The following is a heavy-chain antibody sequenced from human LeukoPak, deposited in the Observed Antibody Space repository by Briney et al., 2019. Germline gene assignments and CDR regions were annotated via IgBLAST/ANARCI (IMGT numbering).Heavy chain of an antibody. V-gene: IGHV3-48*03. Sequence: GGSLRLSCAASGFTFSSYEMKWVRQAPGKGLEWVSYISSSGSTIYYADSVKGRFTISRDNAKNSLYLQMNSLRAEDTAVYYCARQKGYCSGGSCSGWFDPWGQGTLVTVSS. CDR3: ARQKGYCSGGSCSGWFDP. J-gene: IGHJ5*02. D-gene: IGHD2-15*01. CDR2: ISSSGSTI. CDR1: GFTFSSYE.